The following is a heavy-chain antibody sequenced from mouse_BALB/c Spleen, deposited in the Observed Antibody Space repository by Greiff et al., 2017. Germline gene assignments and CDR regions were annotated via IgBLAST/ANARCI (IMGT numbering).Heavy chain of an antibody. CDR2: ISYSGST. D-gene: IGHD2-4*01. Sequence: DVQLQESGPSLVKPSQTLSLTCSVTGDSITSGYWNWIRKFPGNKLEYMGYISYSGSTYYNPSLKSRISITRDTSKNQYYLQLNSVTTEDTATYYCAYDYDAGYWYFDVWGAGTTVTVSS. J-gene: IGHJ1*01. CDR1: GDSITSGY. V-gene: IGHV3-8*02. CDR3: AYDYDAGYWYFDV.